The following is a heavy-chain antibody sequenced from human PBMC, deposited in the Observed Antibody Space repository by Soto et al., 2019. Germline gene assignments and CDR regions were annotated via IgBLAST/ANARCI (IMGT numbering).Heavy chain of an antibody. J-gene: IGHJ4*02. Sequence: QVQLQESGPGLVKPSQTLSLTCTVSGGSISSGGYYWSWIRQHPGKGLEWIGYIYYSGSTYYNPSLKSRVTILVNTPKNQFSLEPSSVTAADTAVYYCARRGGDTAMVAFDYWGQGTLVTVSS. CDR1: GGSISSGGYY. D-gene: IGHD5-18*01. V-gene: IGHV4-31*03. CDR3: ARRGGDTAMVAFDY. CDR2: IYYSGST.